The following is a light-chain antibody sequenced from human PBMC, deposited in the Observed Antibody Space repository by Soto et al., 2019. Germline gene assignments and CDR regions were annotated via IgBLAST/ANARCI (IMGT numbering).Light chain of an antibody. CDR1: QDISNY. CDR3: QQYNGYSRT. V-gene: IGKV1-5*01. J-gene: IGKJ1*01. CDR2: DAS. Sequence: DIQMTQSPSSLSASVGDRVTITCQASQDISNYLNWYQQKPGKAPYLLISDASSLERGVPSRFSGSGSGTEFTLTISSMQPDDFATYYCQQYNGYSRTFGQGTKVDIK.